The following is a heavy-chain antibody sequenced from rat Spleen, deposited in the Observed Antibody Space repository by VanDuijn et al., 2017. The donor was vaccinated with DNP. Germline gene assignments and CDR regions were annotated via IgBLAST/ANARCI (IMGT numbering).Heavy chain of an antibody. CDR1: GFTFNYYW. CDR3: ARYSLRRLWDY. Sequence: EVQLMESGGDLVQPGRSLKLSCVASGFTFNYYWMTWIRQVPGKGLEWLASISSNGGNTYYPDSVKGRFTISRDNAKSTLYLQMNSLRSEDMATYYCARYSLRRLWDYWGQGVMVTVSS. J-gene: IGHJ2*01. D-gene: IGHD1-11*01. V-gene: IGHV5-31*01. CDR2: ISSNGGNT.